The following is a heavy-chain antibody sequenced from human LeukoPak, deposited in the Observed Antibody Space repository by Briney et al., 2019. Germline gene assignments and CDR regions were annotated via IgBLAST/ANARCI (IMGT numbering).Heavy chain of an antibody. CDR1: GGSIRSYY. D-gene: IGHD2-21*02. CDR2: IHYSGST. CDR3: AGGDPAAYFQH. V-gene: IGHV4-59*01. J-gene: IGHJ1*01. Sequence: PSETLSLTCTVSGGSIRSYYWSWIRQPPGKGLEWIGYIHYSGSTNYNPSLKSRVTISVDTSKKQFSLKLSSVTAADTAVFYCAGGDPAAYFQHWSQGTLVTVSS.